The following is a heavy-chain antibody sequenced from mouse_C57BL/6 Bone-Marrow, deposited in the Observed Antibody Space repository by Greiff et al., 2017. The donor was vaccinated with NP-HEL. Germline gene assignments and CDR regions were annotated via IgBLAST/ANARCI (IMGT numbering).Heavy chain of an antibody. D-gene: IGHD1-1*01. J-gene: IGHJ4*01. Sequence: EVQLQQSGPELVKPGASVKMSCKASGYTFTDYNMHWVKQSHGKSLEWIGYINPNNGGTSYNQKFKGKATLAVNKSSSTAYMELRSLTSEDSAVYYCARSRYYYGSSNYYAMDYWGKGTSVTVSS. CDR3: ARSRYYYGSSNYYAMDY. V-gene: IGHV1-22*01. CDR1: GYTFTDYN. CDR2: INPNNGGT.